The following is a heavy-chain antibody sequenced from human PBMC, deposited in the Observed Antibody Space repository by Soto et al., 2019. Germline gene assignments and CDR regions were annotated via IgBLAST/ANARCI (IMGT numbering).Heavy chain of an antibody. CDR3: ARLSGDYYFDN. Sequence: QVQLQESGPGLVKPSETLSLTCTVSGDSVSSGKSYWSWVRQPPGKGLEWIAYIYHTGIAFYNPSVKSRVTLSVDTSKNQFSLQLNSVTAADTAIYYCARLSGDYYFDNWGQGTLVTVSS. D-gene: IGHD1-26*01. CDR1: GDSVSSGKSY. CDR2: IYHTGIA. J-gene: IGHJ4*02. V-gene: IGHV4-61*01.